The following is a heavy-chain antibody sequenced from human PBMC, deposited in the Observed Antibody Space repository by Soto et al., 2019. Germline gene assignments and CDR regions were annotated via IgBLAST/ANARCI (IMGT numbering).Heavy chain of an antibody. Sequence: GGSLRLSCAASGFTFSSYTMNWVRQAPGRGLEWVSSIGTSSSYIYYADSVKGRFTISRDNAKNSLFLQMNSLRADDTAVYYCARDSVRDYLYYYYGMDVWGQGTTVTVSS. V-gene: IGHV3-21*01. CDR1: GFTFSSYT. J-gene: IGHJ6*02. CDR2: IGTSSSYI. CDR3: ARDSVRDYLYYYYGMDV. D-gene: IGHD4-17*01.